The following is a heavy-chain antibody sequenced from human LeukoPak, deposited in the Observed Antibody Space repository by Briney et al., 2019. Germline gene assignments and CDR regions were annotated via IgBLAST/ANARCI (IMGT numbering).Heavy chain of an antibody. CDR3: ARATPGNGYSSLDY. Sequence: GASVKVSCKASGYTYSGYYMHWVRQAPGQGLEWMGRINPNSGGTNYAQKFQGWVTMTRDTSISAAYMELSRLRSDDTAVYYCARATPGNGYSSLDYWGQGTLVTVSS. V-gene: IGHV1-2*04. D-gene: IGHD5-18*01. CDR1: GYTYSGYY. J-gene: IGHJ4*02. CDR2: INPNSGGT.